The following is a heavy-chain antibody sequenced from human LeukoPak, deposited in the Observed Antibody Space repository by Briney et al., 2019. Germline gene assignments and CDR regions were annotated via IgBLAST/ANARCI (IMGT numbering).Heavy chain of an antibody. J-gene: IGHJ4*02. CDR1: GFTFSSYS. CDR2: ISSSSSYI. Sequence: GGSLRLSCAASGFTFSSYSMNWVRQAPGKGLEWVSSISSSSSYIYYADSVEGRFTISRDNAKNSLYLQMNSLRAEDTAVYYCARDRGVGELPIDYWGQGTLVTVSS. CDR3: ARDRGVGELPIDY. D-gene: IGHD3-10*01. V-gene: IGHV3-21*01.